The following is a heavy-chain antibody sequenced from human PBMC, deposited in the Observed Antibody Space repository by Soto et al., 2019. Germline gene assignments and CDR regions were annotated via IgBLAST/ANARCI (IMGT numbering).Heavy chain of an antibody. CDR3: ARTHTIDYSNHVDY. J-gene: IGHJ4*02. D-gene: IGHD4-4*01. V-gene: IGHV4-34*01. CDR2: INHSGST. CDR1: GGSFSGYY. Sequence: SETLSLTCAVYGGSFSGYYWSWIRQPPGKGLEWIGEINHSGSTNYNPSLKSRVTISVDTSKNQFSLKLSSVTAADTAVYYCARTHTIDYSNHVDYWGQGTLVTVSS.